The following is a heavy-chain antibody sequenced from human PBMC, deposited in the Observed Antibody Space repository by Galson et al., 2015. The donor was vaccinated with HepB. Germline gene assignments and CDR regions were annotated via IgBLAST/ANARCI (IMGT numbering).Heavy chain of an antibody. CDR1: GFAFSSYS. CDR2: ISSSSSAI. V-gene: IGHV3-48*04. Sequence: SLRLSCAASGFAFSSYSMNWVRQAPGKGLEWVSYISSSSSAIYYADSVKGRFTISRDNAKNSLYLQMNSLRAEDTAVYYCASFDSHYNYYYYYGMDVWGQGTTVTVSS. J-gene: IGHJ6*02. D-gene: IGHD4-11*01. CDR3: ASFDSHYNYYYYYGMDV.